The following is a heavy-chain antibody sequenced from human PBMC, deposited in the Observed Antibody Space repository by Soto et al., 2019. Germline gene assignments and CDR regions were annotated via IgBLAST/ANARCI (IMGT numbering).Heavy chain of an antibody. V-gene: IGHV6-1*01. CDR2: TYYRSKWYN. Sequence: QSQTLSLTCAISGDSVSSNSAAWNWIRQSPSRGLEWLGRTYYRSKWYNDYAVSVKSRITINPDTSKNQFSLQLNSVTPEDTAVYYCARARSSEIDTAMDDAFDIWGQGTMVTVSS. J-gene: IGHJ3*02. CDR3: ARARSSEIDTAMDDAFDI. CDR1: GDSVSSNSAA. D-gene: IGHD5-18*01.